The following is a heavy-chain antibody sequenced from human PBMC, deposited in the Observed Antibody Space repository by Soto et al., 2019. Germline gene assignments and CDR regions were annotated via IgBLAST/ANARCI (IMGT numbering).Heavy chain of an antibody. CDR2: IYYSGST. CDR1: GGSISSGGYY. D-gene: IGHD2-2*03. Sequence: PSETLSLTCTVSGGSISSGGYYWSWIRQHPGKGLEWIGYIYYSGSTYYNPSLKSRVTISVDTSKNQFSLKLSSVTAAETAVYYCARDGGYCSSTSCYGAAFDIWGQGTMVTVS. J-gene: IGHJ3*02. CDR3: ARDGGYCSSTSCYGAAFDI. V-gene: IGHV4-31*03.